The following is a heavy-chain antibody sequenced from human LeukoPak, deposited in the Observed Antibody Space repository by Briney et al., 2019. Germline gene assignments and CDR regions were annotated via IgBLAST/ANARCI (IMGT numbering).Heavy chain of an antibody. CDR2: IKQDGSEK. CDR3: ARDPYSGSYGNNYYYYMDV. Sequence: GGSLRLSCAASGFTFSSYWMSWVRQAPGKELEWVANIKQDGSEKYYVDSVKGRFTISRDNAKNSLYLQMNSLRAEDTAVYYCARDPYSGSYGNNYYYYMDVWGKGTTVTISS. V-gene: IGHV3-7*01. D-gene: IGHD5-12*01. J-gene: IGHJ6*03. CDR1: GFTFSSYW.